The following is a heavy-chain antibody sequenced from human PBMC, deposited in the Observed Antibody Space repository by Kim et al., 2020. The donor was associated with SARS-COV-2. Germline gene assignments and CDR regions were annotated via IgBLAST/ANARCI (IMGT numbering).Heavy chain of an antibody. V-gene: IGHV3-30-3*01. CDR2: ISYDGSNK. Sequence: GGSLRLSCAASGFTFSSYAMHWVRQAPGKGLEWVAVISYDGSNKYYADSVKGRFTISRDNSKNTLYLQMNSLRAEDTAVYYCAREASYYYDSSGYSPANPFDYWGQGTLVTVSS. J-gene: IGHJ4*02. D-gene: IGHD3-22*01. CDR3: AREASYYYDSSGYSPANPFDY. CDR1: GFTFSSYA.